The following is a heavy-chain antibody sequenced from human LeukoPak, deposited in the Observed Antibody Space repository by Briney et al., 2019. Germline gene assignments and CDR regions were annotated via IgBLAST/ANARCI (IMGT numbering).Heavy chain of an antibody. Sequence: GGSLRLTCAASGFTFSSYAMSWVRQAPGKGLVWVSRIKSDGSTNYADSVKGRFTISRDNAKNTLSLQMNSLRAEDTGVYYCARAPSEIGGYYPEYFRHWGQGTLVTVSS. CDR2: IKSDGST. V-gene: IGHV3-74*01. CDR1: GFTFSSYA. J-gene: IGHJ1*01. D-gene: IGHD3-22*01. CDR3: ARAPSEIGGYYPEYFRH.